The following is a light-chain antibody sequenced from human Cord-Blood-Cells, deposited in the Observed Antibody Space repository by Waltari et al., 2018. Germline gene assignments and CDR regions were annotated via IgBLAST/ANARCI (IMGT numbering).Light chain of an antibody. V-gene: IGLV3-10*01. CDR1: ALPKKY. CDR2: EDA. J-gene: IGLJ3*02. CDR3: YSTDCSGNQRL. Sequence: SLELTQPPPVPISPGQTARISCYGDALPKKYAYWYQQKSGQAPSLVISEDAKRPSGIPERVSGASSAAMANLPISGAQVEGEADYYCYSTDCSGNQRLFGGETKLTLL.